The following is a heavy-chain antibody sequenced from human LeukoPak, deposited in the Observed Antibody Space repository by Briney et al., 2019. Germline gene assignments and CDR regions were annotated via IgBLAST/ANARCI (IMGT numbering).Heavy chain of an antibody. V-gene: IGHV3-23*01. J-gene: IGHJ5*02. CDR3: AKAIYDFWSGPNWFDP. CDR2: ISGSGGST. CDR1: GFTFSSYA. D-gene: IGHD3-3*01. Sequence: PGGSLRHSCAASGFTFSSYAMSWVRQAPGKGLEWVSAISGSGGSTYYADSVKGRFTISRDNSKNTLYLQMNSLRAEDTAVYYCAKAIYDFWSGPNWFDPLGQGTLVTVSS.